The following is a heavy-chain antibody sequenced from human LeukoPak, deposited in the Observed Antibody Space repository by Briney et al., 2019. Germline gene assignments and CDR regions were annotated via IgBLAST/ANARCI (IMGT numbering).Heavy chain of an antibody. J-gene: IGHJ2*01. CDR2: IGTAGEI. CDR1: GFTFRSYD. Sequence: GGSLRLSCAASGFTFRSYDMHWVRQAPGKGLEWVSGIGTAGEIYYPGSVKGRFTISRENAKNSLYFQMNSLRAGDTAVYYCARAAYSSTWYSRYFDLWGRGTLVTVSS. D-gene: IGHD6-13*01. CDR3: ARAAYSSTWYSRYFDL. V-gene: IGHV3-13*01.